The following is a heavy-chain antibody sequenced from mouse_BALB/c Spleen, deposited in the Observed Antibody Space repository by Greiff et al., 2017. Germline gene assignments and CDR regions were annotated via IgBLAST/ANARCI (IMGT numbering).Heavy chain of an antibody. CDR1: GYAFSSYW. V-gene: IGHV1-80*01. CDR2: IYPGDGDT. Sequence: QVQLKESGAELVRPGSSVKISCKASGYAFSSYWMNWVKQRPGQGLEWIGQIYPGDGDTNYNGKFKGKATLTADKSSSTAYMQLSSLTSEDSAVHFCARGILYYFDYWGQGTTLTVSS. J-gene: IGHJ2*01. CDR3: ARGILYYFDY.